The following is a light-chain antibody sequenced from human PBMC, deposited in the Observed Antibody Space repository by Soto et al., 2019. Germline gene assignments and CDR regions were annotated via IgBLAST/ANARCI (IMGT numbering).Light chain of an antibody. J-gene: IGKJ1*01. CDR2: AAS. V-gene: IGKV3-20*01. CDR3: QQYASSPEWT. CDR1: QSVSSSY. Sequence: EIVLTQSPGTLSLSLGERATLSCRASQSVSSSYLAWYQQKPGQAPRLLIYAASSRATGIPDRFSGSGSGTDFTLTISRLEPEDFAVYYCQQYASSPEWTFGQGTKVDIK.